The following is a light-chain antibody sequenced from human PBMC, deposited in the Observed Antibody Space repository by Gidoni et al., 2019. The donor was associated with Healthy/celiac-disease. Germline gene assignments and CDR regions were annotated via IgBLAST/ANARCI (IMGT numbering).Light chain of an antibody. CDR2: RNN. V-gene: IGLV1-47*01. J-gene: IGLJ1*01. CDR3: AAWDDSLSVNYV. Sequence: QSVLTPPPSASGTPGPRVTIPCSGSSSNIGSNYVYWYQQLPGPAPKLLIYRNNQRPSGVPDRFSGSKSGTSASLAISGLRSEDEADYYCAAWDDSLSVNYVFGTGTKVTVL. CDR1: SSNIGSNY.